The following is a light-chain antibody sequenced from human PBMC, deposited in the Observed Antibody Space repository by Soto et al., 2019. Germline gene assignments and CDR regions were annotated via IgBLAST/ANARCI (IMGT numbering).Light chain of an antibody. J-gene: IGKJ4*01. CDR3: QQYKDYPLT. Sequence: DIQMTQSPSTLSASVGDRVTITCRASQTIITWLAWYQQKPGKAPNLLIYKASILESGVPSRFSGSGSGTEFNLTISSLQPDDFATYYCQQYKDYPLTFGGGTKVEIK. CDR1: QTIITW. CDR2: KAS. V-gene: IGKV1-5*03.